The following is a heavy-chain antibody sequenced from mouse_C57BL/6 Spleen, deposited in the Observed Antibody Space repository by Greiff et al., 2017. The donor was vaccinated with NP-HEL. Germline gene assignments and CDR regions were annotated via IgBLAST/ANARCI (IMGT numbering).Heavy chain of an antibody. CDR3: ASGGDGYYRYDFGY. CDR2: IDPSDSYT. J-gene: IGHJ2*01. CDR1: GYTFTSYW. Sequence: QVQLQQPGAELVMPGASVKLSCKASGYTFTSYWMHWVKQRPGQGLEWIGEIDPSDSYTNYNQKFKGKSTLTVDKSSSTAYMQLSSLTSEDSAVYYCASGGDGYYRYDFGYWGQGTTLTVSS. V-gene: IGHV1-69*01. D-gene: IGHD2-3*01.